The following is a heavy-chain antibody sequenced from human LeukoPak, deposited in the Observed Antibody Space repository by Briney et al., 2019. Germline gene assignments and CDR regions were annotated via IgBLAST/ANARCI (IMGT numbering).Heavy chain of an antibody. CDR1: GLTFSSYE. Sequence: GGSLRLSCAASGLTFSSYEVNWVRQAPGKGLEWVSYISSSGRTTHYADSVKGRFTISRDNAKDSLYLQMNSLRAEDTAVYYCARVATAGTTFYYGMDVWGQGTTVTVSS. V-gene: IGHV3-48*03. D-gene: IGHD6-13*01. CDR2: ISSSGRTT. CDR3: ARVATAGTTFYYGMDV. J-gene: IGHJ6*02.